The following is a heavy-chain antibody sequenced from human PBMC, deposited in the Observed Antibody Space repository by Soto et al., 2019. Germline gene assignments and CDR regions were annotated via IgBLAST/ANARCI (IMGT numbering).Heavy chain of an antibody. CDR2: IYYSGST. Sequence: NLPETLSLTCTVSGGSISSSSYYWGWIRQPPGKGLEWIGSIYYSGSTYYNPSLKSRVTISVDTSKNQFSLKLSSVTAADTAVYYCARGHGVRGVIYYYYYGMDVWGQGTTVTVSS. V-gene: IGHV4-39*01. CDR3: ARGHGVRGVIYYYYYGMDV. CDR1: GGSISSSSYY. D-gene: IGHD3-10*01. J-gene: IGHJ6*02.